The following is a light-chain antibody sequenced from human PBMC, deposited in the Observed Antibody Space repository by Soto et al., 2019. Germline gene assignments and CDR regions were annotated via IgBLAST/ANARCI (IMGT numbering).Light chain of an antibody. CDR3: AAWDASLNGVL. J-gene: IGLJ2*01. Sequence: QSVLTQPPSASGTPGQRVTISCSGGSSKIGSNTVNWYQQLPGTAPKVLIYTNNQRPSGVPDRFSGSKSGTSASLAISGLQYEDESDYYCAAWDASLNGVLFGGGTKLTVL. CDR1: SSKIGSNT. CDR2: TNN. V-gene: IGLV1-44*01.